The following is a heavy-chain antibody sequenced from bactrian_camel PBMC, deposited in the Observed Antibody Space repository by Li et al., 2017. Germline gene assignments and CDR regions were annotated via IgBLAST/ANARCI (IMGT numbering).Heavy chain of an antibody. V-gene: IGHV3S6*01. CDR2: IGIDGTT. CDR1: GYTNSYYC. Sequence: QLVESGGGSVQAGQSLRLSCAVSGYTNSYYCMAWFRQSPQTSWLERERVARIGIDGTTTYADSVKGRFTISRDNAKNILYLQMHSLKPEDTAMYYCAADPRCVWCSGLTCIGLPFPYWGRGTQVTVS. D-gene: IGHD1*01. J-gene: IGHJ4*01. CDR3: AADPRCVWCSGLTCIGLPFPY.